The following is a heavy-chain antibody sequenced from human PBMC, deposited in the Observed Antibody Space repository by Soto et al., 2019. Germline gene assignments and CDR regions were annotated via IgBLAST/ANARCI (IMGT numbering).Heavy chain of an antibody. Sequence: EVQLVESGGGLVQPGRSLRLSCAASGFTFDDYAMHWVRQAPGKGLEWVSGISCNSGSIGYADSVKGRFTISRDNAKNSLYLQMNSLRAEDTALYYCAKDSLTGTSPYWDYWGQGTLVTVSS. CDR2: ISCNSGSI. D-gene: IGHD1-20*01. CDR1: GFTFDDYA. CDR3: AKDSLTGTSPYWDY. J-gene: IGHJ4*02. V-gene: IGHV3-9*01.